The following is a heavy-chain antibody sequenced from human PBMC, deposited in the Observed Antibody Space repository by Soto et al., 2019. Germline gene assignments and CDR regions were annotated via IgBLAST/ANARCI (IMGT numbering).Heavy chain of an antibody. D-gene: IGHD1-26*01. V-gene: IGHV4-61*01. CDR2: IYYSGST. CDR3: ARDGGRGGSN. J-gene: IGHJ4*02. CDR1: GGSVSRVSYY. Sequence: SETLSLTCTVSGGSVSRVSYYWSWIRQPPGKGLEWIGYIYYSGSTNYNPSLKSRVTISVDTSKNQFSLKLSSVTAADTAVYYCARDGGRGGSNWGQGTLVTVSS.